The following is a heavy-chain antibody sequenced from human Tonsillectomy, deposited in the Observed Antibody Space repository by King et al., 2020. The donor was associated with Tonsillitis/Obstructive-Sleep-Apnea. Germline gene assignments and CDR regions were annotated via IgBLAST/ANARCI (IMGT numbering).Heavy chain of an antibody. CDR2: INHSGST. Sequence: VQLQQWGAGLLKPSETLSLTCAVYGGSFSGYYWSWIRQPPGKGLEWIGEINHSGSTNYNPSLKSRVTISVDTSKKQFSLKLSSVTAADTAVYYCARGCLLCPLVGTYYYYMDVWGKGTTVTVSS. D-gene: IGHD6-13*01. J-gene: IGHJ6*03. CDR1: GGSFSGYY. CDR3: ARGCLLCPLVGTYYYYMDV. V-gene: IGHV4-34*01.